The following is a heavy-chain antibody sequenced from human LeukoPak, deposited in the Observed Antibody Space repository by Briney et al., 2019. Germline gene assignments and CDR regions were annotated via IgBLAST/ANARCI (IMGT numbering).Heavy chain of an antibody. CDR2: IYHSGST. J-gene: IGHJ4*02. Sequence: SETLSLTCTVSGYSISSGFYWGWIRQPPGKGLEWIGSIYHSGSTYYNPSLKSRVTISLDTSKNQFSLKLSSVTAADTAVYYCARPRAVGATTPFDYWGQGTLVTVSS. CDR3: ARPRAVGATTPFDY. D-gene: IGHD1-26*01. V-gene: IGHV4-38-2*02. CDR1: GYSISSGFY.